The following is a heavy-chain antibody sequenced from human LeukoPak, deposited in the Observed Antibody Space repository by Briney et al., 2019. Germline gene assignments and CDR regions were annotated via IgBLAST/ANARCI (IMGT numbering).Heavy chain of an antibody. J-gene: IGHJ4*02. D-gene: IGHD1-1*01. CDR3: AKDFVRYNIQFDY. V-gene: IGHV3-23*01. Sequence: GGSLRLSCTASGLSFSFYAMSWVRQAPGKGLEWVSSISGGGAGTYYADSVRGRFTISRDNSKNTLYLQMNSLRAEDTALYYCAKDFVRYNIQFDYWGQGALVTVSS. CDR2: ISGGGAGT. CDR1: GLSFSFYA.